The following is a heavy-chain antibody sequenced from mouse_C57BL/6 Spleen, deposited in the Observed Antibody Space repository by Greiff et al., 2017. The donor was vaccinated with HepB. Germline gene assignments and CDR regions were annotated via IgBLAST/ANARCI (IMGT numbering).Heavy chain of an antibody. Sequence: EVQLQQSGPELVKPGASVKISCKASGYTFTDYYMNWVKQSHGKSLEWIGDINPNNGGTSYNQKFKGKATLTVDKSSSTAYMERRSLTSEDSAVYYCARQYLYAMDYWGQGTSVTVSS. CDR1: GYTFTDYY. CDR2: INPNNGGT. J-gene: IGHJ4*01. V-gene: IGHV1-26*01. CDR3: ARQYLYAMDY. D-gene: IGHD5-1*01.